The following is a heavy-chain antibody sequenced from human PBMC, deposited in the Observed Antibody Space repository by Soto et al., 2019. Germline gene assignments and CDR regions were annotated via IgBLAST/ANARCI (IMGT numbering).Heavy chain of an antibody. CDR1: GFTFSSYS. J-gene: IGHJ6*02. CDR3: AREGSYGDYSPYYYGMDV. V-gene: IGHV3-21*01. CDR2: ISSSSSYI. Sequence: GGSLRLSCAASGFTFSSYSMNWVRQAPGKGLEWVSSISSSSSYIYYADSVKGRFTISRDNAKNSLYLQMNSLRAEDTAVYYCAREGSYGDYSPYYYGMDVWGQGTTVTVSS. D-gene: IGHD4-17*01.